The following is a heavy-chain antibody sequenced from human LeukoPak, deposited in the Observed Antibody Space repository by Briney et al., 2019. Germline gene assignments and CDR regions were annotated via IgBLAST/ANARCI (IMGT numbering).Heavy chain of an antibody. CDR1: GFTFSYYS. Sequence: PGGSLRLSCAASGFTFSYYSMNWVRQAPGKGLEWVSYISSSGSTIYYGESLKGRFTISRDNAKNSLYLQMNSLRAEDTAIYYCARTFSGYRVIDSWGQGTLVTVSS. J-gene: IGHJ4*02. D-gene: IGHD3-22*01. V-gene: IGHV3-48*04. CDR2: ISSSGSTI. CDR3: ARTFSGYRVIDS.